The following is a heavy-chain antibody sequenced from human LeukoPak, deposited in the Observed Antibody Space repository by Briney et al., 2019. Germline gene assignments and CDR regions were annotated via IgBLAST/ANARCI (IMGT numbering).Heavy chain of an antibody. V-gene: IGHV3-21*06. CDR2: ISTSGGLSSV. D-gene: IGHD3-3*01. CDR1: GFIFSSFS. J-gene: IGHJ4*02. Sequence: PGGSLRLSCAASGFIFSSFSVNWVRRAPGKGLEWVSSISTSGGLSSVYYADSVKGRFTISRDNAKNSLFLQMNSLGAEDTAVYYCARGGLTITMSGVPIIRNFDYWGQGTLVTVSS. CDR3: ARGGLTITMSGVPIIRNFDY.